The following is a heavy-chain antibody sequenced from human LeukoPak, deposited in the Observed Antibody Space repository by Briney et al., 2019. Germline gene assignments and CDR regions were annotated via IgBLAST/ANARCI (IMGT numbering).Heavy chain of an antibody. Sequence: SETLSLTCTVSGGSISTYYWSWIRQPPGKGLKWIGYIYYSGSTNYNPSLKSRVTISVDTSKIQFSLKLNSVTAADTAVYYCARMVIRAYCSGGGCYEHAFDIWGQGTVVTVSS. CDR3: ARMVIRAYCSGGGCYEHAFDI. J-gene: IGHJ3*02. V-gene: IGHV4-59*08. CDR1: GGSISTYY. D-gene: IGHD2-15*01. CDR2: IYYSGST.